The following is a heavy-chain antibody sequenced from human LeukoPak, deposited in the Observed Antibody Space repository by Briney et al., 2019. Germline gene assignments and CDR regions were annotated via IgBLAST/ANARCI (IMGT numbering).Heavy chain of an antibody. CDR1: GFIFSSYW. CDR3: ARAGYCSSTSCLVYYYYGMDV. J-gene: IGHJ6*02. V-gene: IGHV3-7*01. CDR2: IKEDGSEK. Sequence: GGSLRLSCAASGFIFSSYWMTWVRQAPGKGLEWVASIKEDGSEKYYVDSVKGRFTISRDNAKNSLYLQMNSLRAEDTAVYYCARAGYCSSTSCLVYYYYGMDVWGQGTTVTVSS. D-gene: IGHD2-2*03.